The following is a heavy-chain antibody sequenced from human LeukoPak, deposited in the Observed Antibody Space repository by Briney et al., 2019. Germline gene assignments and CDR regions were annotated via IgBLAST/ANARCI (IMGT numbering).Heavy chain of an antibody. J-gene: IGHJ4*02. CDR3: ARDYYDSSGYYYGSD. V-gene: IGHV3-48*02. D-gene: IGHD3-22*01. Sequence: ETLSLTCTVSSGAISTSHWLSWVRQAPGKGLEWVSYISSSSSTIYYADSVKGRFTISRDNAKNSLYLQMNSLRDEDTAVYYCARDYYDSSGYYYGSDWGQGTLVTVSS. CDR1: SGAISTSHW. CDR2: ISSSSSTI.